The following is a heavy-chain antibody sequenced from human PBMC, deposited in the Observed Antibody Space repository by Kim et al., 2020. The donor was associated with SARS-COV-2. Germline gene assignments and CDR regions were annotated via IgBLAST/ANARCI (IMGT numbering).Heavy chain of an antibody. J-gene: IGHJ4*02. V-gene: IGHV3-48*02. CDR3: ATLAYCGGDCYYHYFDY. Sequence: VKGRFTISRDNAKNSLYLQMNSLRDEDTAVYYCATLAYCGGDCYYHYFDYWGQGTLVTVSS. D-gene: IGHD2-21*02.